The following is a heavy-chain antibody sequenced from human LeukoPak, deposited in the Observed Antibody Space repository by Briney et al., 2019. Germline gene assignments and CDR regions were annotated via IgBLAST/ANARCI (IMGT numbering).Heavy chain of an antibody. CDR2: VYYSGIV. D-gene: IGHD2-2*01. CDR1: GGSISSRNYF. CDR3: AGVVVVPAGAGLQLNWFDP. V-gene: IGHV4-39*01. J-gene: IGHJ5*02. Sequence: PSETLSLTCTVSGGSISSRNYFCGSIRQPPGKGLEWIGRVYYSGIVYYNPSLQSRVTIDLDTYKTQVSLELRSVTATDTAVYYCAGVVVVPAGAGLQLNWFDPWGQGTLVTVSS.